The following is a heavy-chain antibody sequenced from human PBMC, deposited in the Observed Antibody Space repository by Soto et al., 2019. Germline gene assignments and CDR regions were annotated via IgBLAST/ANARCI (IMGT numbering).Heavy chain of an antibody. D-gene: IGHD2-2*01. CDR1: GFTFSSYA. J-gene: IGHJ3*02. CDR2: ISGSGGST. CDR3: ATRPSGYCGSTSCSRAFDI. V-gene: IGHV3-23*04. Sequence: VQLVESGGGVVQPGRSLRLSCAASGFTFSSYAMSWVRQAPGKGLEWVSAISGSGGSTYYADSVKGRFTISRDNSKNTLYLQMNSLRAEDTAVYYCATRPSGYCGSTSCSRAFDIWGQGTMVTVSS.